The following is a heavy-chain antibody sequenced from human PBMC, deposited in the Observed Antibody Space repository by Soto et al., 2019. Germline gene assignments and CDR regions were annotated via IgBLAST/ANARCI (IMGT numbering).Heavy chain of an antibody. CDR3: ARDIRGRTNYFAP. V-gene: IGHV3-33*01. D-gene: IGHD1-7*01. CDR1: GFRFATYG. CDR2: IWYDGSKK. J-gene: IGHJ5*02. Sequence: QVQLVESGGGVVQPGRSLRLSCAGTGFRFATYGLHWVRQAPGKGLERVAVIWYDGSKKYYADSVKGRFTISRDDSRSALYLKMNSLRAEDTAVYDCARDIRGRTNYFAPWGEGTLVTVSS.